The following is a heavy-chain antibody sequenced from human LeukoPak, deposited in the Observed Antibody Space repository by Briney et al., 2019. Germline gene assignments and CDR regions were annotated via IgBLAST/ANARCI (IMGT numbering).Heavy chain of an antibody. CDR1: GFTLSSYR. Sequence: GGSLRLSCAAPGFTLSSYRVNWVRWAPGKGLEWVSSISSSSSYIYYEDSVKGRFTISRDNTKTSLYLQMNSLRAEDTAVYYCAREGGSSWSGAFDIWGQGTMVTVSS. J-gene: IGHJ3*02. CDR3: AREGGSSWSGAFDI. CDR2: ISSSSSYI. V-gene: IGHV3-21*01. D-gene: IGHD6-13*01.